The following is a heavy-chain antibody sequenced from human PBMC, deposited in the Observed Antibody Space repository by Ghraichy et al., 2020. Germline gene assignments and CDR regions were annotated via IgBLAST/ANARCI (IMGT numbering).Heavy chain of an antibody. J-gene: IGHJ6*02. D-gene: IGHD2-2*01. CDR2: IYYSGST. CDR3: ARGRRPPPTIVVPAAGGGGYYYGMDV. Sequence: SETLSLTCTVSGGSISSGGYYWSWIRQHPGKGLEWIGYIYYSGSTYYNPFLKSRVTISVDTSKKQFSLKMSSVTAADTAVYYCARGRRPPPTIVVPAAGGGGYYYGMDVWGQGTTVTVSS. CDR1: GGSISSGGYY. V-gene: IGHV4-31*03.